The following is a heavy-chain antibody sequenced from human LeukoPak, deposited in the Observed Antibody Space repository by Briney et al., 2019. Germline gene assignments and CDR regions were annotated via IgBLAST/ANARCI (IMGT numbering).Heavy chain of an antibody. D-gene: IGHD3-22*01. V-gene: IGHV3-23*01. J-gene: IGHJ4*02. CDR1: GFTFSSYD. Sequence: GGSLRLSCAASGFTFSSYDMSWVRQAPGKGLEWASTINSYGAYTYYADSVRGRFTISRDNSKNTLYLQMNSLRAEDTAVFYCAKRDSSGSYYFDYWGQGTLVTVSS. CDR3: AKRDSSGSYYFDY. CDR2: INSYGAYT.